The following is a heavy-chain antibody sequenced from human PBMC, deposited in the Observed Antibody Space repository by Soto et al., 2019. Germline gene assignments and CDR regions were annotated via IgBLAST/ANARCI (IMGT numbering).Heavy chain of an antibody. Sequence: SETLSLTCTVSGGSMSSYYWTWLRQSPGGGLEWIGYISYSGSTYYNPSLKSRVTISADTSKNQFSLRMNSMIAADTAVYYCARADPGSSVGYWGQGSLVTVSP. CDR2: ISYSGST. J-gene: IGHJ4*02. CDR1: GGSMSSYY. D-gene: IGHD3-10*01. CDR3: ARADPGSSVGY. V-gene: IGHV4-59*01.